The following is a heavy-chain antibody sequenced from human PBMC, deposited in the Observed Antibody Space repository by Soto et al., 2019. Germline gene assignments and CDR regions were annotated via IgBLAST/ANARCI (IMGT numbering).Heavy chain of an antibody. J-gene: IGHJ5*02. Sequence: QVQLVQSGAEVKKPGASVKVSCKASGYTFTSYAMHWVRQAPGQRLEWMGWINAGNGNTKYSQKFQGRVTITRATAASTAYMELSSLRSEDTAVYYCARGDSSGFGWFDPWGQGTLVTVSS. CDR3: ARGDSSGFGWFDP. CDR1: GYTFTSYA. CDR2: INAGNGNT. D-gene: IGHD3-22*01. V-gene: IGHV1-3*01.